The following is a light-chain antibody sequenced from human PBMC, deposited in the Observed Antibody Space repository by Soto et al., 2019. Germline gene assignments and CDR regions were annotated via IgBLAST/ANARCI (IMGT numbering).Light chain of an antibody. J-gene: IGKJ2*01. V-gene: IGKV3-20*01. CDR2: DVS. Sequence: EIVLTQSPGTLSLSPGERATLSCRASQSVRSSFFAWYQQKPGQATRLLIYDVSVRATGIPDRFSGSGSGTDFTLTTNSLEPEDFAVYYCQQYENSVMYTFGQGTKLEIK. CDR3: QQYENSVMYT. CDR1: QSVRSSF.